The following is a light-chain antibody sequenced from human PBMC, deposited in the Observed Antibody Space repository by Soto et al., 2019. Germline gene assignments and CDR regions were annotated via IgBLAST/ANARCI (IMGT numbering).Light chain of an antibody. CDR2: DVS. J-gene: IGLJ1*01. CDR3: SSYTSSSTPYA. CDR1: RSDVGGYNY. V-gene: IGLV2-14*01. Sequence: QSVLTQPASVSRSPGQSITISCTETRSDVGGYNYVSWYQQHPGKAPKLMIYDVSNRPSGVSNRFSGSKSGNTASLTISGLQAEDEAYYYCSSYTSSSTPYAFGTGTKVTVL.